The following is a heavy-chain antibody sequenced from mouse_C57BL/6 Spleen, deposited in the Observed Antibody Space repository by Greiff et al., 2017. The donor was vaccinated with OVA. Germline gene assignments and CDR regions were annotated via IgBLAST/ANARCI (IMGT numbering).Heavy chain of an antibody. V-gene: IGHV1-50*01. Sequence: QVQLQQPGAELVKPGASVKLSCKASGYTFTSYWMPWVKQRPGQGLEWIGEIDPSDSYTNYNKKFKGKATLTVDTSSRTAYMQLSSLTSADAAVEYCARSTGTDYWDFDDWGKGTTVTVSS. CDR1: GYTFTSYW. CDR2: IDPSDSYT. D-gene: IGHD4-1*01. J-gene: IGHJ1*03. CDR3: ARSTGTDYWDFDD.